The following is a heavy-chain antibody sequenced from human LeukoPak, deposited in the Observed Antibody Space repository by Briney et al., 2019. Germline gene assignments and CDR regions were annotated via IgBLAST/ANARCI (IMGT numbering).Heavy chain of an antibody. J-gene: IGHJ4*02. CDR3: AKDHGYYDSSGYYLFDY. Sequence: GGSLRLSCAASGFTFSTYAMSWVRQAPRKGLEWVSAISGSGSGTYNADPVKGRFTLSRDNSKNTLYLQMNSLRAEDTSVYYCAKDHGYYDSSGYYLFDYWGQGTLVTVSS. CDR2: ISGSGSGT. CDR1: GFTFSTYA. D-gene: IGHD3-22*01. V-gene: IGHV3-23*01.